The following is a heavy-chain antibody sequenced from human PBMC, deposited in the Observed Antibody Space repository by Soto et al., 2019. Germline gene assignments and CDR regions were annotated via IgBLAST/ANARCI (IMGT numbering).Heavy chain of an antibody. CDR3: SREHRSNTAWEPLDY. CDR1: GFTFSTYD. D-gene: IGHD1-26*01. CDR2: IGIGGDT. Sequence: EVQLVESGGGLVQPGGSLRLSCAASGFTFSTYDMHWVRQSTERGLEWVSAIGIGGDTYYADSVRGRFTVSREDAKNSLYLHMTSLRSEATAVYFCSREHRSNTAWEPLDYWGQGTLVTISP. J-gene: IGHJ4*02. V-gene: IGHV3-13*01.